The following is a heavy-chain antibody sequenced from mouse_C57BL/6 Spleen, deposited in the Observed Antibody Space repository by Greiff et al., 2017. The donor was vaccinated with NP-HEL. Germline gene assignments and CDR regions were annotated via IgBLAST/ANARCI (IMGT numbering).Heavy chain of an antibody. V-gene: IGHV1-15*01. CDR3: TSYYYGSRYYFDY. D-gene: IGHD1-1*01. CDR1: GYTFTDYE. Sequence: VQVVESGAELVRPGASVTLSCKASGYTFTDYEMHWVKQTPVHGLEWIGAIDPETGGTAYNQKFKGKAILTADKSSSTAYMELRSLTSEDSAVYYCTSYYYGSRYYFDYWGQGTTLTVSS. J-gene: IGHJ2*01. CDR2: IDPETGGT.